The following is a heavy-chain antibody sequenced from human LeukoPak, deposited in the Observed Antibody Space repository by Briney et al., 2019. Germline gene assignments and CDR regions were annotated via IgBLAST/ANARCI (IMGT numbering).Heavy chain of an antibody. CDR1: GGSISSSSYY. D-gene: IGHD6-13*01. J-gene: IGHJ4*02. CDR2: IYYSGST. Sequence: PSETLSLTCTVSGGSISSSSYYWGWIRQPPGKGLEWIGSIYYSGSTYYNPSLKSRVTISVDTSKNQFSLKLSSVTAADTAVYYCAGDPGPAGIAAAAHWGQGTLVTVSS. V-gene: IGHV4-39*07. CDR3: AGDPGPAGIAAAAH.